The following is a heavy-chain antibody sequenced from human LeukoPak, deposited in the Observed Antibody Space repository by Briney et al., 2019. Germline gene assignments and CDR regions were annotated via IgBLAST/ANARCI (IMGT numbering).Heavy chain of an antibody. J-gene: IGHJ4*02. V-gene: IGHV3-23*01. CDR1: GFTFSSYA. D-gene: IGHD3-10*01. CDR3: AKTPGGMVRGVTFDY. Sequence: GGSLRLSCAASGFTFSSYAMSWVRQAPGKGLEWVSAISGSGGSTNYADSVKGRFTISRDNSKNTLYLQMNSLRAEDTAVYYCAKTPGGMVRGVTFDYWGQGTLVTVSS. CDR2: ISGSGGST.